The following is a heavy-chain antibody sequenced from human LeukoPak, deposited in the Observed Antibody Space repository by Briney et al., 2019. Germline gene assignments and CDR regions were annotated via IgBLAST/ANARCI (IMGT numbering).Heavy chain of an antibody. CDR3: AKSNGYGLVDI. J-gene: IGHJ3*02. CDR1: GGSLSTSNYY. D-gene: IGHD3-10*01. CDR2: IFYCGST. Sequence: SETLSLTCTVSGGSLSTSNYYSGWLRQPPGTGLEWLGNIFYCGSTYYSPFRKSRATMSLETSRNQFFLKLNSVTAAEPAVFYCAKSNGYGLVDIWGQGTMVTVSS. V-gene: IGHV4-39*07.